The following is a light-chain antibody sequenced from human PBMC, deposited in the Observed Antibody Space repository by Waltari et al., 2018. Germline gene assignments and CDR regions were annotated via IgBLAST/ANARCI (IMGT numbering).Light chain of an antibody. CDR3: CSYAGSYTWV. CDR2: DVT. Sequence: SALTQPRSVSGSPGQSVTISCTGTTNALGSYNYVSWYQQHQGKAPKLIILDVTKRPSGFPDRLSGSKSGNTASLTISGLRAEDEAEYYCCSYAGSYTWVFGGGTKLTVV. CDR1: TNALGSYNY. J-gene: IGLJ3*02. V-gene: IGLV2-11*01.